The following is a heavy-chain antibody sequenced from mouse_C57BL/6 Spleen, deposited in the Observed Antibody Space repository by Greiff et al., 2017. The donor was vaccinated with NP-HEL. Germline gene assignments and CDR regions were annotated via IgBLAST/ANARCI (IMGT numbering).Heavy chain of an antibody. V-gene: IGHV2-2*01. D-gene: IGHD1-1*01. J-gene: IGHJ2*01. CDR2: IWSGGST. Sequence: VQVVESGPGLVQPSQSLSITCTVSGFSLTSYGVHWVRQSPGKGLEWLGVIWSGGSTDYNAAFISRLSISKDNSKSQVFFKMNSLQADDTAIYYCARGDYYGSRGDFDYWGQGTTLTVSS. CDR3: ARGDYYGSRGDFDY. CDR1: GFSLTSYG.